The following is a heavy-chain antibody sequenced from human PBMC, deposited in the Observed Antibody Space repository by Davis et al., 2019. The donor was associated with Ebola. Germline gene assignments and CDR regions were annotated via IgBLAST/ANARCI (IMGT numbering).Heavy chain of an antibody. CDR3: AGGAIFGVVVRYFDL. J-gene: IGHJ2*01. CDR2: IYYSGST. Sequence: SETLSLTCAVYGGSFSGYYWGWIRQPPGKGLEWIGSIYYSGSTYYNPSLKSRVTISVDTSKNQFSLKLSSVTAADTAVYYCAGGAIFGVVVRYFDLWGRGTLVTVSS. V-gene: IGHV4-34*01. D-gene: IGHD3-3*01. CDR1: GGSFSGYY.